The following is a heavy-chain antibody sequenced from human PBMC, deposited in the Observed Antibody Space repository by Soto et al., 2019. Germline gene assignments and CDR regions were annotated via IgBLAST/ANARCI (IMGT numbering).Heavy chain of an antibody. CDR2: IYYSGST. J-gene: IGHJ3*02. Sequence: PSETLSLTCTVSGGSISSSSYYWGWIRQPPGKGLEWIGGIYYSGSTYYNPSLKSRVTISVDTSKNQFSLKLSSVTAADTAVYYCARRGALYYYDYDAFDIWGQGTMVTVAS. V-gene: IGHV4-39*01. CDR1: GGSISSSSYY. D-gene: IGHD3-22*01. CDR3: ARRGALYYYDYDAFDI.